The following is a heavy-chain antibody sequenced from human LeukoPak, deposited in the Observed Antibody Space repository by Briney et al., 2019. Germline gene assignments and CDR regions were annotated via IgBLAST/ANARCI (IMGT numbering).Heavy chain of an antibody. J-gene: IGHJ4*02. CDR2: IRSKAYGGTT. CDR1: GFTFGDHT. V-gene: IGHV3-49*03. CDR3: IRGGANSPFDY. D-gene: IGHD1-1*01. Sequence: GGSLRLSCTASGFTFGDHTMSWFRQAPGKGLEWVGFIRSKAYGGTTEDAASVKGRFAISRDDSKSIAYLQMNSLKTEDTAVYYCIRGGANSPFDYWGQGTLVTVSS.